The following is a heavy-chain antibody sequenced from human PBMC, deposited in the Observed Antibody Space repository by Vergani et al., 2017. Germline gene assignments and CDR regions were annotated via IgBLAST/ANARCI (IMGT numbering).Heavy chain of an antibody. D-gene: IGHD3-9*01. CDR1: GGTFTGYY. CDR3: ARSILSHTTSSGDY. Sequence: QVQLVQSGAEVKKPGSSVKVSCKASGGTFTGYYMHWVRQAPGQGLEWMGWINPNSGGTNYAQKFQGRVTMTRDTSISTAYMELSRLRSDDTAVYYCARSILSHTTSSGDYWGQGTLVTVSS. J-gene: IGHJ4*02. V-gene: IGHV1-2*02. CDR2: INPNSGGT.